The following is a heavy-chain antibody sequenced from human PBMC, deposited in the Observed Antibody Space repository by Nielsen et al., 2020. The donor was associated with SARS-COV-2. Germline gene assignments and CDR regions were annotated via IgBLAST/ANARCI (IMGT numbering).Heavy chain of an antibody. J-gene: IGHJ6*02. CDR3: ARDRIPPPGIAAADYYHAMDV. CDR2: IYYSGST. V-gene: IGHV4-39*07. Sequence: WIRQPPGKGLEWIGSIYYSGSTYYNPSLKSRVTISVDTSKNQFSLKLSSVTAADTAVYYCARDRIPPPGIAAADYYHAMDVWGQGTTVTVSS. D-gene: IGHD6-13*01.